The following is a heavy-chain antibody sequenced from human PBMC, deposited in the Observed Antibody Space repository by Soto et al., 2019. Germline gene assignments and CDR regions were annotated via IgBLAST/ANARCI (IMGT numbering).Heavy chain of an antibody. CDR2: ISYDGSNK. CDR3: AKTRIAAAGLFDY. J-gene: IGHJ4*02. V-gene: IGHV3-30*18. D-gene: IGHD6-13*01. CDR1: GFTFSSYG. Sequence: QVQLVESGGGVVQPGRSLRLSCAASGFTFSSYGMHWVRQAPGKGLEGVAVISYDGSNKYYADSVKGRFTIYRDNSKNTLYLQMNSLRAEDTAVYYCAKTRIAAAGLFDYWGQGTLVTVSS.